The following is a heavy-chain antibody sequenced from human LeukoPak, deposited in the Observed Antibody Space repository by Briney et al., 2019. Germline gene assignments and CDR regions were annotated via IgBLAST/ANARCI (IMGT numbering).Heavy chain of an antibody. J-gene: IGHJ4*02. Sequence: GRSLRLSCAASGFTFSSYAMHWVRQAPGKGLEWVAVISYDGSNKYYADSVKGRFTISRDNSKNTLYLQMNSLRAEDTAVYYCARDGWHYEFDYWGQGTLVTVSS. CDR1: GFTFSSYA. D-gene: IGHD1-7*01. CDR3: ARDGWHYEFDY. V-gene: IGHV3-30*04. CDR2: ISYDGSNK.